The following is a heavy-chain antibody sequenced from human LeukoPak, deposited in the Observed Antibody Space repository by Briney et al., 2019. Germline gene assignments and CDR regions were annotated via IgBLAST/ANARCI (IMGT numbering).Heavy chain of an antibody. CDR1: GYGFTSYW. CDR2: IYPGDSDT. J-gene: IGHJ4*02. D-gene: IGHD2-2*01. Sequence: TGESLKISCKGSGYGFTSYWIGWVRQMPGKGLEWMGIIYPGDSDTRYSPSFQGQVTISADKSVSTAYLHWSSLKASDTAIYYCARHLSSISSCPNYWGQGTLVTVSS. CDR3: ARHLSSISSCPNY. V-gene: IGHV5-51*01.